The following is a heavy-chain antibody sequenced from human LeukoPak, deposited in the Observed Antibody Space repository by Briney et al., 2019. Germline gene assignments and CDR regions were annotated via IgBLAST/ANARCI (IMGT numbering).Heavy chain of an antibody. D-gene: IGHD1-7*01. CDR2: INMDGFSI. V-gene: IGHV3-74*01. J-gene: IGHJ4*02. Sequence: GGSLRLSCAASGFTFSSYWMYWVRQAPGKRLVWVSRINMDGFSISYADSVKGRFTISRDNAKNSVYLQMNSLRAEDTAVYYCASTWNYLYFDYWGQGTLVTVSS. CDR3: ASTWNYLYFDY. CDR1: GFTFSSYW.